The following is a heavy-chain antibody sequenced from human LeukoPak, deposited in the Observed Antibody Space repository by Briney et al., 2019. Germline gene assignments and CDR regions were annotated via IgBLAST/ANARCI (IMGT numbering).Heavy chain of an antibody. CDR3: ARDRAPYCSGGSCLWH. CDR2: IYYSGST. J-gene: IGHJ1*01. D-gene: IGHD2-15*01. Sequence: SETISLTCTVSGGSISSYYWSWIRQPPGKGLEWIGYIYYSGSTNYNPSLKSRVTISVDTSKNQFSLKLSSVTAADTAVYYCARDRAPYCSGGSCLWHWGQGTLVTVSS. CDR1: GGSISSYY. V-gene: IGHV4-59*01.